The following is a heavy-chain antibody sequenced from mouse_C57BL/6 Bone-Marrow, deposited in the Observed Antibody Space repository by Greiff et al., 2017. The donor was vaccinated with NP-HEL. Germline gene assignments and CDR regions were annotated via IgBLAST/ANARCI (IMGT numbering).Heavy chain of an antibody. CDR3: ERESYYSNDGDWYFDV. D-gene: IGHD2-5*01. J-gene: IGHJ1*03. Sequence: EVMLVESGGGLVQSGRSLRLSCATSGFTFSDFYMEWVRQAPGKGLEWIAASRNTANDYTTEYSASVKGRFIVSRDTSPSILYLQMNALRAEDTAIYYCERESYYSNDGDWYFDVWGTGTTVTVSS. CDR2: SRNTANDYTT. V-gene: IGHV7-1*01. CDR1: GFTFSDFY.